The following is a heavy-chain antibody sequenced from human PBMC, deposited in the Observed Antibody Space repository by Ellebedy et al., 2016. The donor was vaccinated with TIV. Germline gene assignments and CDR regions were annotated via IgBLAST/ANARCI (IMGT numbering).Heavy chain of an antibody. CDR1: GDSIDSGDYY. CDR3: ASSYSGSGSYFAD. CDR2: ISYSGSP. Sequence: SETLSLTXTVSGDSIDSGDYYWSWIRQPPGKGLEWIGYISYSGSPYYNPSLKSRLTFSLDTSKNQFSLNLTSVTAADTAVYYCASSYSGSGSYFADWGQGTLVTVSS. V-gene: IGHV4-30-4*01. J-gene: IGHJ4*02. D-gene: IGHD3-10*01.